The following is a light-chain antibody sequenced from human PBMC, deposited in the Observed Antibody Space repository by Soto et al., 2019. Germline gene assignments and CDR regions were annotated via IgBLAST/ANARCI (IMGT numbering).Light chain of an antibody. CDR2: SNN. J-gene: IGLJ1*01. CDR1: SSNIGSNT. CDR3: AAWDDSMNGDV. V-gene: IGLV1-44*01. Sequence: QSVLTQPPSASATPVQRVTISCSGSSSNIGSNTVKWYEQLPGTTPKLPIYSNNQPPSGVPHRLYGSTSGQSASLAISGLQSEDEADYYCAAWDDSMNGDVCGTGTKVTVL.